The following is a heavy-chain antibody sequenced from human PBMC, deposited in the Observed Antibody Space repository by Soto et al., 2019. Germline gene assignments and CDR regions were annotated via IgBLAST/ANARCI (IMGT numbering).Heavy chain of an antibody. Sequence: PSETLSLTCTVSGGSISSGDYYWSWIRQPPGKGLEWIGYIYYSGSTYYNPSLKSRVTISVDTSKNQFSLKLSSVTAADTAVYYCARDLGLLWGYYFDYWGQGTLVTVSS. D-gene: IGHD3-10*01. CDR2: IYYSGST. V-gene: IGHV4-30-4*01. J-gene: IGHJ4*02. CDR1: GGSISSGDYY. CDR3: ARDLGLLWGYYFDY.